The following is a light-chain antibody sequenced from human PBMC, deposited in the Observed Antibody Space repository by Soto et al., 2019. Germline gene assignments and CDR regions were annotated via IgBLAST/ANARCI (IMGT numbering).Light chain of an antibody. CDR3: AAWDDSLNGWV. Sequence: QPVLTQPPSASGTPGQRVAISCSGSSSNIGSNTITWYQQLPGTAPKLLIYSNDHRPSGVPGRFSGSKSGASASLAIIGLQSEDEADYHCAAWDDSLNGWVFGGGTKVTVL. CDR2: SND. V-gene: IGLV1-44*01. CDR1: SSNIGSNT. J-gene: IGLJ3*02.